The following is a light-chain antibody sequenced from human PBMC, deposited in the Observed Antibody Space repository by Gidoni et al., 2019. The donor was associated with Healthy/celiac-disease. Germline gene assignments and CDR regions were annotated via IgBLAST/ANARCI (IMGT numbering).Light chain of an antibody. V-gene: IGKV4-1*01. J-gene: IGKJ2*01. CDR1: QSVLYSSNNKNY. CDR2: RAS. CDR3: QQYYSTLYT. Sequence: DIVMTQSPDSLAVSLGERATINCKSSQSVLYSSNNKNYLAWYQQNPGEPPKLLIYRASTRESGVPDRFSGSGSGTDFTLTISSLQAEDVAVYYCQQYYSTLYTFGQGTKLEIK.